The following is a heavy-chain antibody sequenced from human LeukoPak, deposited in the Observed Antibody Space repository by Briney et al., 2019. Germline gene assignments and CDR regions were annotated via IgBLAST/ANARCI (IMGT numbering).Heavy chain of an antibody. Sequence: ASVKVSCKASGYTFTKDPMHWVRQAPGQRLEWLGWINTANGNTQYSQKFQGRVTIIRDTSAYIGYMDLGGLRSEDTAVYYCATFGGGALDFWGQGTLVTVSS. V-gene: IGHV1-3*04. D-gene: IGHD3-16*01. CDR2: INTANGNT. J-gene: IGHJ4*02. CDR1: GYTFTKDP. CDR3: ATFGGGALDF.